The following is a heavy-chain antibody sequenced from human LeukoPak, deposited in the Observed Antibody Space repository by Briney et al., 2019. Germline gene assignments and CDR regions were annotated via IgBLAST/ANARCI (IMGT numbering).Heavy chain of an antibody. D-gene: IGHD6-13*01. J-gene: IGHJ3*02. Sequence: SETLSLTCTVSGVSISSYYWSWIRQPAGKGLEWIGRIYTSGSTNYNPSLKSRVTMSVDTSKNQFSLKLSSVTAADTAVYYCARDGLRIAAAGSNDAFDIWGQGTMVTVSS. CDR2: IYTSGST. CDR3: ARDGLRIAAAGSNDAFDI. CDR1: GVSISSYY. V-gene: IGHV4-4*07.